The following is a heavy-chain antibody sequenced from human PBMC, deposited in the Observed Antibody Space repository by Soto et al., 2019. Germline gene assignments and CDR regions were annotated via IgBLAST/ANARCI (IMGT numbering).Heavy chain of an antibody. V-gene: IGHV1-18*04. D-gene: IGHD2-2*03. CDR3: ARDGYCTSNSCPHCGMDV. CDR1: GYTFTTYG. Sequence: GASVNVSCKASGYTFTTYGISWVRQAPGQGLEWMAWISGYNGNTNYAQKLQGRVTVTADTSASTAYMELRSLRSDDTAVYYCARDGYCTSNSCPHCGMDVWGQGTTVTVSS. CDR2: ISGYNGNT. J-gene: IGHJ6*02.